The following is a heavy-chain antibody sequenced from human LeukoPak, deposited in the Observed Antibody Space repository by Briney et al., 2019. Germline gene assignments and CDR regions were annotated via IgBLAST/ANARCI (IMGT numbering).Heavy chain of an antibody. CDR1: GFTFSSYS. CDR2: ISSTSSHI. Sequence: PGGSLRLSCAASGFTFSSYSMNWVRQVPGKGLEWLSSISSTSSHIYYADSVKGQFTISRDNAKNSLYLQMNSLRAEDTAVYYCARDPYSGNFHSLYFYYMDVWGKGTTVTVSS. D-gene: IGHD1-26*01. CDR3: ARDPYSGNFHSLYFYYMDV. V-gene: IGHV3-21*06. J-gene: IGHJ6*03.